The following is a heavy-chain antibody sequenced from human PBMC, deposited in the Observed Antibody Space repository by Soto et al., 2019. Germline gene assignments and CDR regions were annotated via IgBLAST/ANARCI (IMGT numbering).Heavy chain of an antibody. CDR1: GFPFSSYG. CDR3: AKDLYYYDSSGLDY. Sequence: PGGSLRLSCVASGFPFSSYGMHWVRTAPGKGLEWVAVISYDGSNKYYADSVKGRFTISRDNSKNTLYLQMNSLRAEDTAVYYCAKDLYYYDSSGLDYWGQGTLVTVSS. J-gene: IGHJ4*02. D-gene: IGHD3-22*01. V-gene: IGHV3-30*18. CDR2: ISYDGSNK.